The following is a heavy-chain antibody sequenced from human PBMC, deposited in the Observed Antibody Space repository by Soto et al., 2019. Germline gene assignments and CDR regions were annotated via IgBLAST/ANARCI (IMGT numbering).Heavy chain of an antibody. J-gene: IGHJ4*02. V-gene: IGHV3-30*18. CDR2: ISDDGSNQ. Sequence: QVQLVESGGGVVQPGRSLRLSCAASGFTFSLYGIHWVRQAPGKGLEWVALISDDGSNQYFADSVKGRFTISRDNSNNTRYLQMNSLRPEDTAVYFCAKDWGYGDYVFDFGGQGTLVTVSS. CDR1: GFTFSLYG. D-gene: IGHD4-17*01. CDR3: AKDWGYGDYVFDF.